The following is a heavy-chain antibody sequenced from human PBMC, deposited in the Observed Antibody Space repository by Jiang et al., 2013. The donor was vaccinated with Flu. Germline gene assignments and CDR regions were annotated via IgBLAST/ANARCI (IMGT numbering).Heavy chain of an antibody. CDR2: INAGNGNT. Sequence: GAEVKKPGASVKVSCKASGYTFTSYAMHWVRQAPGQRLEWMGWINAGNGNTKYSQKFQGRVTITRDTSASTAYMELSSLRSEDTAVYYCARDRMVAAYSSPPGYWGQGTLVTVSS. J-gene: IGHJ4*02. V-gene: IGHV1-3*01. CDR1: GYTFTSYA. D-gene: IGHD2-15*01. CDR3: ARDRMVAAYSSPPGY.